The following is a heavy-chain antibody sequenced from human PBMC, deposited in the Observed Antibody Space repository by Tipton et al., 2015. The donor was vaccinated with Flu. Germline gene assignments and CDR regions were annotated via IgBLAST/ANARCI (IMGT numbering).Heavy chain of an antibody. CDR2: ISGSGGST. V-gene: IGHV3-23*01. J-gene: IGHJ4*02. D-gene: IGHD3-3*01. Sequence: SLRLSCAASGFTFSSYAMSRVRQAPGKGLEWVSAISGSGGSTYYADSVKGRFTISRDNSKNTLYLQMNSLRAEDTAVYYCAGGVVIRRGLDYWGQGTLVTVSS. CDR3: AGGVVIRRGLDY. CDR1: GFTFSSYA.